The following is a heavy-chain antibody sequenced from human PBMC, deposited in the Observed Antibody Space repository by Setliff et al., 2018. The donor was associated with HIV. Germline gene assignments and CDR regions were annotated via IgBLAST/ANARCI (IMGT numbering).Heavy chain of an antibody. CDR1: GFSFGTYS. CDR2: ISGGSDLK. Sequence: TGGSLRLSCAASGFSFGTYSMNWVRQAPGKGLEWVSYISGGSDLKDYADSVKGRFTISRDNAKNSLSLQMNSLRAEDTAVYYCARDHRWAFDFWGQGTMVTVSS. V-gene: IGHV3-48*01. CDR3: ARDHRWAFDF. D-gene: IGHD2-15*01. J-gene: IGHJ3*01.